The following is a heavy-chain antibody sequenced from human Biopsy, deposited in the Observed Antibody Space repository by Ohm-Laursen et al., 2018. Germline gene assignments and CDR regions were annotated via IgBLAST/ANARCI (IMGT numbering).Heavy chain of an antibody. D-gene: IGHD1-14*01. CDR3: ARDRDRRDWFDP. CDR1: GGSLSSYS. Sequence: SQTLSLTCTVSGGSLSSYSWSWIRQPAGKGLEWIGQIYTCGITNYNPSLKSRVPMSVDTSKNKFSLRVSSVTAADTAVYYCARDRDRRDWFDPWGQGTLVTVSS. J-gene: IGHJ5*02. CDR2: IYTCGIT. V-gene: IGHV4-4*07.